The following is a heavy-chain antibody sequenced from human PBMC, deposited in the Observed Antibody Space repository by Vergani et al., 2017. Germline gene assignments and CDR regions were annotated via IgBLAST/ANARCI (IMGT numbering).Heavy chain of an antibody. V-gene: IGHV3-74*01. CDR1: GFSFSGYW. CDR3: VRARCSGPCFMSNWFDS. CDR2: IKSDGSIT. D-gene: IGHD5-12*01. J-gene: IGHJ5*01. Sequence: EVQLLESGGGLIHPGGSLRLSCEGSGFSFSGYWMHWVRQSPEKGLVWVSRIKSDGSITNYADSVKGRFTISRDNAKNTLYLEMNSLRGDDTAIYYCVRARCSGPCFMSNWFDSWGQGTLVTVSS.